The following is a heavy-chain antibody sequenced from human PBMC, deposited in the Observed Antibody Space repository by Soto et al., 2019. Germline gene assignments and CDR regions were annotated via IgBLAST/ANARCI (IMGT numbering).Heavy chain of an antibody. CDR1: GFTFSSYA. CDR2: IGRDGDDS. V-gene: IGHV3-23*01. D-gene: IGHD6-19*01. J-gene: IGHJ4*02. CDR3: AKMGIAVAGTWAAEDF. Sequence: EVQLLESGGGLVQPGGSLRLSCATSGFTFSSYAMTGGRQAPGKGLDLVSSIGRDGDDSYYADSVKGRFTISKDNSKNTLYLQMNSLRAEDTAVYYCAKMGIAVAGTWAAEDFWGQGTLVTVSS.